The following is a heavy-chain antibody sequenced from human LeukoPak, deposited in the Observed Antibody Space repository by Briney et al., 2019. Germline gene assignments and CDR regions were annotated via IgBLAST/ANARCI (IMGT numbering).Heavy chain of an antibody. D-gene: IGHD6-13*01. J-gene: IGHJ4*02. CDR2: ISGNSGSI. CDR3: AKDLGSSWTLGFPY. Sequence: PGGSLRLSCASSGFTFDDYAMHWVRQAPGKGLEWVSGISGNSGSIGYADSVKGRFTISRDNVENSLYLQMNSLRAEDTAFYYCAKDLGSSWTLGFPYWGQGTLVTVSS. CDR1: GFTFDDYA. V-gene: IGHV3-9*01.